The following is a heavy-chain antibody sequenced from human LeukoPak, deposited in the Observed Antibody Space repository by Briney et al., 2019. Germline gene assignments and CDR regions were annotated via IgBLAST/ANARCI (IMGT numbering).Heavy chain of an antibody. D-gene: IGHD2-15*01. J-gene: IGHJ6*02. CDR1: GYTFTSYY. V-gene: IGHV1-46*01. Sequence: ASVKVLCKASGYTFTSYYMHWVRQAPGQGLEWMGIINPSGGSTSYAQKFQGRVTMTRDTSTSTVYMELSSLRSEDTAVYYCARASSWSRPYYYGMDVWGQGTTVTVSS. CDR3: ARASSWSRPYYYGMDV. CDR2: INPSGGST.